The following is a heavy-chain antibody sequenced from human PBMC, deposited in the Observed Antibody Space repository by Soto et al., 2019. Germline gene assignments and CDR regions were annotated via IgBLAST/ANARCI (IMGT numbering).Heavy chain of an antibody. Sequence: GGSLRLSCAASGFTFSSYSTNWVRQAPGKGLEWVSSISSSSSYIYYADSVKGRFTISRDNAKNSLYLQMNSLRAEDTAVYYCARYDFWSGYNWFDPWGQGTLVTVPS. V-gene: IGHV3-21*01. D-gene: IGHD3-3*01. J-gene: IGHJ5*02. CDR2: ISSSSSYI. CDR3: ARYDFWSGYNWFDP. CDR1: GFTFSSYS.